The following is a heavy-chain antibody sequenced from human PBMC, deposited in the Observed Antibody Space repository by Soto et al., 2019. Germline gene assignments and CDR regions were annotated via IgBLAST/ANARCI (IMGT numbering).Heavy chain of an antibody. D-gene: IGHD6-6*01. CDR3: ARSIAARPEEYYFDY. J-gene: IGHJ4*02. V-gene: IGHV3-48*03. Sequence: GGSLRLSCAASGFTFSSYEMNWVRQAPGKGLEWVSYISSSGSTIYYADSVKGRFTISRDNAKNSLYLQMNSLRAEDTAVYYCARSIAARPEEYYFDYWGQGTLVTVSS. CDR2: ISSSGSTI. CDR1: GFTFSSYE.